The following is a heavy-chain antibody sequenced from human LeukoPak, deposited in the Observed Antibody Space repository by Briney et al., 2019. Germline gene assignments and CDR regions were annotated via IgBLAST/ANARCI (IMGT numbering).Heavy chain of an antibody. V-gene: IGHV4-59*08. J-gene: IGHJ3*02. CDR3: ARADPERGDAFDI. Sequence: PSVTLSLTCAVYGGSFSGYYWSWIRQPPGKGLEWIGYIYYSGNTNYNPSLKSRVTISVDTSKNQFSLKLSSVTAADTAVYYCARADPERGDAFDIWGQGTMVTVSS. D-gene: IGHD1-1*01. CDR1: GGSFSGYY. CDR2: IYYSGNT.